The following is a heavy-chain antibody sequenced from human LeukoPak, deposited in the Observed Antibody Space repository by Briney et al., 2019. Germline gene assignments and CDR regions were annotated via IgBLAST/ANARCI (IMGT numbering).Heavy chain of an antibody. CDR1: GYNFTSSW. V-gene: IGHV5-51*03. J-gene: IGHJ4*02. Sequence: GESLKISCKGSGYNFTSSWIGWVRHMPGKGLEWMGIIYPGDSDTRYSPSFQGQVTISADKSISTAYLQWSSLSTSDTAMYYCARYTDHYYFDYWGQGTLVTVSS. D-gene: IGHD1-1*01. CDR3: ARYTDHYYFDY. CDR2: IYPGDSDT.